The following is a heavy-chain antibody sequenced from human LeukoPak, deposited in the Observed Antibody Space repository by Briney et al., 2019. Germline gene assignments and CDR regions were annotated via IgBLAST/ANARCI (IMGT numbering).Heavy chain of an antibody. CDR2: IYYSGST. D-gene: IGHD4-17*01. CDR1: GGSISSGDYY. J-gene: IGHJ4*02. V-gene: IGHV4-30-4*01. CDR3: ARFYGVTGTDY. Sequence: PSQTLSLTCTVSGGSISSGDYYWSWFRQPPGKGLEWIGYIYYSGSTYYNPSLKSRVTISVDTSKSQFSLKLSSVTAADTAVYYCARFYGVTGTDYWGQGALVTVSS.